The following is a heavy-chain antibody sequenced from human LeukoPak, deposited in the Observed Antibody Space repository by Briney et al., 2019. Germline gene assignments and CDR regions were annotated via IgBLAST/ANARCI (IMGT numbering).Heavy chain of an antibody. CDR1: GGSISSSSYY. CDR2: IYYSGST. V-gene: IGHV4-61*01. D-gene: IGHD1-14*01. J-gene: IGHJ4*02. CDR3: AREIPLKAGYFDY. Sequence: SETLSLTCTVSGGSISSSSYYWSWIRQPPGKGLEWIGYIYYSGSTNYNPSLKSRVTISVDTSKNQFSLKLSSVTAADTAVYYCAREIPLKAGYFDYWGQGTLVTVSS.